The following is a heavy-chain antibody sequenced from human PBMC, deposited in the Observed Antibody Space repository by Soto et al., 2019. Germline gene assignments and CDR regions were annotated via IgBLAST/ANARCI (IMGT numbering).Heavy chain of an antibody. CDR1: GFSLSVSGVG. CDR3: AHRYASGWLFDYFDY. D-gene: IGHD6-19*01. J-gene: IGHJ4*02. CDR2: IFWNDDK. Sequence: QITLKESGPTLVKPTQTLTLTCSFSGFSLSVSGVGVGWIRQPPGKALEWLALIFWNDDKRYNPSLKSRLTITMDTSKNQVVLTMANMDPVDTATYYCAHRYASGWLFDYFDYWGQGTLVTVSS. V-gene: IGHV2-5*01.